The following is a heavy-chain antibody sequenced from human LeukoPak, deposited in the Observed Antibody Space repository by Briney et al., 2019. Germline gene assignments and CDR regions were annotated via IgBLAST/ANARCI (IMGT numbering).Heavy chain of an antibody. J-gene: IGHJ5*02. CDR3: APYYYDSSGYYHNWFDP. CDR1: GDTFSSYA. D-gene: IGHD3-22*01. CDR2: IIPIFGTA. Sequence: SVKVSCKASGDTFSSYAICWVRQAPGQGLEWMGGIIPIFGTANYAQKFRGRVTITADEPTSTAYMELSSLRSEDTAVYYCAPYYYDSSGYYHNWFDPWGQGTLVTVSS. V-gene: IGHV1-69*13.